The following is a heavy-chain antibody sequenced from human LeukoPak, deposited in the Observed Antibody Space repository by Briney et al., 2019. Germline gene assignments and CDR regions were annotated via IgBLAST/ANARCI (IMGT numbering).Heavy chain of an antibody. Sequence: GASVKVSCKASGYNFTNYGISWVRQAPGQGLEWMGWISAYNGNTNYAQKFRGRVTMTRNTSITTAYMELSSLRSDDTAIYYCARKFLGSRGYYFDYWGQGTLVIVSS. D-gene: IGHD3-10*01. V-gene: IGHV1-18*01. CDR3: ARKFLGSRGYYFDY. J-gene: IGHJ4*02. CDR2: ISAYNGNT. CDR1: GYNFTNYG.